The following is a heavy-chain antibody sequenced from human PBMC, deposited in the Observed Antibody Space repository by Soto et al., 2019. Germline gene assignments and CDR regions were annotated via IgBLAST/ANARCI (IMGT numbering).Heavy chain of an antibody. V-gene: IGHV3-23*01. CDR2: ISGSGGST. D-gene: IGHD3-3*01. Sequence: GGSLILSCAASGFTFSSYAMSWVRQAPGKGLEWVSAISGSGGSTYYADSVKGRFTISRDNSKNTLYLQMNSLRAEDTAVYYCAKDWGGSLRIFGVVTLNWFDPWGQGTLVTVSS. CDR1: GFTFSSYA. CDR3: AKDWGGSLRIFGVVTLNWFDP. J-gene: IGHJ5*02.